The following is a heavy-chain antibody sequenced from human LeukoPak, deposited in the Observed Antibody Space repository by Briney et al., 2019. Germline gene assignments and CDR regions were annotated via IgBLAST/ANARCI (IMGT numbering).Heavy chain of an antibody. V-gene: IGHV4-30-4*01. CDR1: GGSISSGDYY. CDR3: ARDQDVDTAMVFDY. Sequence: SETLSLTCTVSGGSISSGDYYWSWIRQPPGKGLEWIGYIYYSGSTYYNPSLKSRITISVDTSKNQSSLKLSSVTAADTAVYYCARDQDVDTAMVFDYWGQGTLVTVSS. J-gene: IGHJ4*02. CDR2: IYYSGST. D-gene: IGHD5-18*01.